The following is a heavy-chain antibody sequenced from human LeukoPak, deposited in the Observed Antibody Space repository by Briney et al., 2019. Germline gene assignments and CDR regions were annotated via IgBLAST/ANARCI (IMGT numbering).Heavy chain of an antibody. CDR1: GYTFTSYG. CDR2: ISAYNGNT. J-gene: IGHJ6*03. CDR3: ARGVKSIAAAGRYYYYYMDV. V-gene: IGHV1-18*01. Sequence: GASVKVSCKASGYTFTSYGISWVRQAPGQGLEWMGWISAYNGNTNYAQKLQGRVTMTTGTSTSTAYMELRSLRSDDTAVYYCARGVKSIAAAGRYYYYYMDVWGKGTTVTVSS. D-gene: IGHD6-13*01.